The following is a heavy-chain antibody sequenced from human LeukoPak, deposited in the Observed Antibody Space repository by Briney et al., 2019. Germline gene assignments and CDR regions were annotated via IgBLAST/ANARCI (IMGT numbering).Heavy chain of an antibody. J-gene: IGHJ3*02. V-gene: IGHV3-43*02. CDR1: GFTFDDYA. CDR2: ISGDGGST. CDR3: ASIAVAAPGDAFDI. D-gene: IGHD6-19*01. Sequence: PGGSLRLSCAASGFTFDDYAMHWVRQAPGKGLEWVSLISGDGGSTYYADSVKGRFTISRDNAKNSLYLQMNSLRAEDTAVYYCASIAVAAPGDAFDIWGQGTMVTVSS.